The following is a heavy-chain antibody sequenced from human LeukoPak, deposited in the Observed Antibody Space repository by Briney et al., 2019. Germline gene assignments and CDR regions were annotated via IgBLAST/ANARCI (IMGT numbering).Heavy chain of an antibody. CDR1: GYTFTSYY. V-gene: IGHV1-46*01. CDR3: ARGVRFLEWSDAFDI. D-gene: IGHD3-3*01. CDR2: INPSGGST. J-gene: IGHJ3*02. Sequence: GASVKVSCKASGYTFTSYYIHWVRQAPGQGLEWMGIINPSGGSTSYAQKFQGRVTMTRDTSTSTVYMELSSLRSEDTAVYYCARGVRFLEWSDAFDIWGQGTIVTVSS.